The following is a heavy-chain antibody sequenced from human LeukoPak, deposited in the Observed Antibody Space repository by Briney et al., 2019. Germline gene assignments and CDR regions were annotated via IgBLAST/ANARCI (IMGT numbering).Heavy chain of an antibody. D-gene: IGHD2-15*01. CDR2: IYYSGIT. CDR1: GGSISSSSYY. J-gene: IGHJ5*02. Sequence: TPSETLSLTCTVSGGSISSSSYYWGWIRQPPGKGLEWIGSIYYSGITYYNPSLKSRVTISVDTSKNQFSLKLSSVTAADTAVYYCARRGRYCSGGSCFIGLFDPWGQGTLVTVSS. CDR3: ARRGRYCSGGSCFIGLFDP. V-gene: IGHV4-39*01.